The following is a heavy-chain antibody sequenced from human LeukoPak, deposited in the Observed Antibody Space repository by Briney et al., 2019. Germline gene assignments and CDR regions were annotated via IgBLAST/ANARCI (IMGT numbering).Heavy chain of an antibody. D-gene: IGHD3-10*01. CDR2: ISSNGGST. CDR1: GFTFSSYA. J-gene: IGHJ4*02. Sequence: GGSLRLSCAASGFTFSSYAMHWVRQAPGKGLEYVSAISSNGGSTYYANSVKGRFTISRDNSKNTLYLQMGSLRAEDMAVYYCARGVWFGELSPPPYFDYWGQGTLVTVSS. V-gene: IGHV3-64*01. CDR3: ARGVWFGELSPPPYFDY.